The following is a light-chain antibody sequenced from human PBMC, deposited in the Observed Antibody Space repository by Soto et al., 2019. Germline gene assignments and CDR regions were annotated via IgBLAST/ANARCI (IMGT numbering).Light chain of an antibody. CDR2: KNN. J-gene: IGLJ3*02. V-gene: IGLV1-47*01. Sequence: QAVVTQPPSASGTPGQTVTISCSGSNSNIEDNYVYWYQQLPGMAPKLLIYKNNQRPSGVPDRFSGSRSGTSASLVISGLRSADEADYYCGARLNSLSRTWVFGGGTKLTVL. CDR1: NSNIEDNY. CDR3: GARLNSLSRTWV.